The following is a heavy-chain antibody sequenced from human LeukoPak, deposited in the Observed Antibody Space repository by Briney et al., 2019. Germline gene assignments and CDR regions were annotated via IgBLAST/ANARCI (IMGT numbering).Heavy chain of an antibody. CDR1: GFTFSSYA. CDR3: LSGWYLDY. D-gene: IGHD6-19*01. V-gene: IGHV3-23*01. J-gene: IGHJ4*02. CDR2: INDRGGRT. Sequence: PGGSLRLSCAASGFTFSSYAMSWVRQPPGRGPEWVSGINDRGGRTYYADSVKGRFTISRDNSKNTLYLQMNGLRAEDTAVYYCLSGWYLDYWGQGTLVTVSS.